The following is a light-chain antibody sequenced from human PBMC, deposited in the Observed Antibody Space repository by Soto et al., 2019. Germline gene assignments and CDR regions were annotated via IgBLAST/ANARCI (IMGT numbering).Light chain of an antibody. CDR2: GAS. V-gene: IGKV3-20*01. J-gene: IGKJ1*01. Sequence: EVVLTQSPGTLSLSPGERATLSCRASQSVSSSYLAWYQQKPGQAPRLVIYGASSRATGIPDRFSGSGSGTDFTLTISRLEPEDFAVYYCQQYGSSGTFGQGTKVDI. CDR1: QSVSSSY. CDR3: QQYGSSGT.